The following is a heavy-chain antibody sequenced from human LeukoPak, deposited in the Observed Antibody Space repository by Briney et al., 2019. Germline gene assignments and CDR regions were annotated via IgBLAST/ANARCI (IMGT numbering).Heavy chain of an antibody. D-gene: IGHD6-6*01. CDR1: GFTFSDYY. CDR2: ISSSGSTI. V-gene: IGHV3-11*01. J-gene: IGHJ4*02. Sequence: GGSLRLSCAASGFTFSDYYMSCIRQAPGKGLAWVSYISSSGSTIYYADSVRGRFTISRDNAKNSLYLQMNSLRAEDTAVYYCARDFEYSSSSAGFGYWGQGTLVTVSS. CDR3: ARDFEYSSSSAGFGY.